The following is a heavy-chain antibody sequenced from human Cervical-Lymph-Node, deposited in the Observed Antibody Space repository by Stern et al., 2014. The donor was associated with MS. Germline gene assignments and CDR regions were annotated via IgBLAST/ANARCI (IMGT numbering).Heavy chain of an antibody. J-gene: IGHJ4*02. Sequence: EVQLVESGAEVKKPGESLKISCEASGYLFDDYWIGWVRQMSGRGLELVAIIFPRDSNTRYSPSVQGQVTISADKSLSPAYLQWSSLKASDTAMYYCARSPATPSGYDRFDYWGQGALVTVSS. D-gene: IGHD5-12*01. CDR1: GYLFDDYW. CDR2: IFPRDSNT. CDR3: ARSPATPSGYDRFDY. V-gene: IGHV5-51*03.